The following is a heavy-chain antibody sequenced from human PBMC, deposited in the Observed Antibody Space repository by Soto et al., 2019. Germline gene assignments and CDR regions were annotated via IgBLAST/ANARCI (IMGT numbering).Heavy chain of an antibody. CDR2: IKQDGSEK. CDR1: GFTFSSYW. J-gene: IGHJ6*03. D-gene: IGHD2-2*01. V-gene: IGHV3-7*01. Sequence: GGSLRLSCAASGFTFSSYWMSWVRQAPGKGLEWVANIKQDGSEKYYVDSVKGRFTISRDNAKNSLYLQMNSLRAEDTAVYYCAREGQDIVVVPAAMYYYYYYMDVWGKGTTVTVSS. CDR3: AREGQDIVVVPAAMYYYYYYMDV.